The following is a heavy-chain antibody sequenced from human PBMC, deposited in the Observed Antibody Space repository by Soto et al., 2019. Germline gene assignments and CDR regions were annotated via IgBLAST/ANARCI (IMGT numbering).Heavy chain of an antibody. Sequence: PSETLSLSCTVSGGSISSGDYYWSWIRQPPGKGLEWIGYIYYSGSTYYNPSLKSRVTISVDTSKNQFSLKLSSVTAADTAVYYCARAQTYYYDSSGLLHTGGHTSWGQGTLVTVSS. V-gene: IGHV4-30-4*01. J-gene: IGHJ5*02. D-gene: IGHD3-22*01. CDR3: ARAQTYYYDSSGLLHTGGHTS. CDR2: IYYSGST. CDR1: GGSISSGDYY.